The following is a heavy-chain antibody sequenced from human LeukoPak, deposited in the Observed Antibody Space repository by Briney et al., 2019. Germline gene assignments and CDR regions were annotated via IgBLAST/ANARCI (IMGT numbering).Heavy chain of an antibody. CDR2: ISSSTSTI. Sequence: SGGSLRLSCAASGFTFSVYGMNWVRQAPGKGLEWIAYISSSTSTINYADSVKGRFTISRDNAKNSLYLQMNSLRVEDTAFYYCAKDRFFYDSGSKANWGQGTLVTVSS. J-gene: IGHJ4*02. CDR1: GFTFSVYG. V-gene: IGHV3-48*04. CDR3: AKDRFFYDSGSKAN. D-gene: IGHD3-22*01.